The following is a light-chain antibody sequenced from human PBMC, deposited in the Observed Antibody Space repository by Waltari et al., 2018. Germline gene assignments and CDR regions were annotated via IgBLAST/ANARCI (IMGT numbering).Light chain of an antibody. CDR2: AAS. CDR3: QQNFSPPQYT. CDR1: QSISTY. V-gene: IGKV1-39*01. J-gene: IGKJ2*01. Sequence: DIQMTQSPSSLSASVGDRVTTTCRASQSISTYVNWYQQKPGKAPKLLIYAASTLQSGVPSRFSGGGSGTDFTLTISGLQPEDFASYYCQQNFSPPQYTFGQGTNLEMK.